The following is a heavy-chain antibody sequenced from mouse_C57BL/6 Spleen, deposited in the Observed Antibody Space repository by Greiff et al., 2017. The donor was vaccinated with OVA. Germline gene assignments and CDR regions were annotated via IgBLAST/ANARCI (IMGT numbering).Heavy chain of an antibody. CDR1: GYTFTSYW. CDR2: IDPSDSYT. Sequence: VQLQQPGAELVMPGASVKLSCKASGYTFTSYWMHWVKQRPGQGLEWIGEIDPSDSYTNYNQKFKGKSTLTVDKSSSTAYMQLSSLTSEDSAVYYCARLHYYGSLVFDYWGQGTLVTVSA. CDR3: ARLHYYGSLVFDY. V-gene: IGHV1-69*01. J-gene: IGHJ3*01. D-gene: IGHD1-1*01.